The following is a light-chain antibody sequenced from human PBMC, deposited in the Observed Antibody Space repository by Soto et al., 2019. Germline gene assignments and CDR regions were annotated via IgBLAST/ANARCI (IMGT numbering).Light chain of an antibody. Sequence: EIVMTQSPATLSVSPGERATLSSRASQSVSSNLAWYQQKPGQAPRLLIYGASTRATGIPARFSGSGSGTEFTLTISSLQSEDFAVYYCQQYGSSGTFGQGTKVDI. CDR1: QSVSSN. V-gene: IGKV3-15*01. CDR3: QQYGSSGT. J-gene: IGKJ1*01. CDR2: GAS.